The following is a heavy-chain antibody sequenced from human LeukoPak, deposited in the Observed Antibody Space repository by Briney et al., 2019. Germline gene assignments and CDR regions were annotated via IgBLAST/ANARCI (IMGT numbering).Heavy chain of an antibody. J-gene: IGHJ6*02. D-gene: IGHD5-18*01. V-gene: IGHV4-34*01. CDR3: AGGYSYGHYYYGMDV. Sequence: SETLSLTCAVYGGSFSGYYWSWIRQPPGKGLEWIGEINHSGSTNYNPSLKSRVTISVDTSKNQFSLKLSSVTAADTAVYYCAGGYSYGHYYYGMDVWGQGTTVTVSS. CDR2: INHSGST. CDR1: GGSFSGYY.